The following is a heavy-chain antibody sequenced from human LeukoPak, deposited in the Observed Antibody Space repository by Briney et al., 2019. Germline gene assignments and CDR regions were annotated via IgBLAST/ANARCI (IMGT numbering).Heavy chain of an antibody. V-gene: IGHV3-23*01. CDR2: ISGSGGST. CDR3: AKDGEGIAVASGAFDI. Sequence: GGSLRLSCAASGFTFSSYAMSWVRQAPGKGLEWVSGISGSGGSTYYADSVKGRFTISRDNSKNTLYLQMNSLRAEDTAVYYCAKDGEGIAVASGAFDIWGQGTMVTVSS. D-gene: IGHD6-19*01. CDR1: GFTFSSYA. J-gene: IGHJ3*02.